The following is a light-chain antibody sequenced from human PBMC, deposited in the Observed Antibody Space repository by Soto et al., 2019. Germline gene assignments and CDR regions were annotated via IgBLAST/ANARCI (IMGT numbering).Light chain of an antibody. CDR1: SSDVGSYDL. CDR2: AVS. V-gene: IGLV2-23*02. J-gene: IGLJ2*01. CDR3: CSYAGSTTFVV. Sequence: QSVLAQPASVSGSPGQSITISCTGTSSDVGSYDLVSWYQQEPGKAPKLMIYAVSKRPSGVSTRFSGSKSGNTASLTISGLQAEDEADYYCCSYAGSTTFVVFGGGTKVTVL.